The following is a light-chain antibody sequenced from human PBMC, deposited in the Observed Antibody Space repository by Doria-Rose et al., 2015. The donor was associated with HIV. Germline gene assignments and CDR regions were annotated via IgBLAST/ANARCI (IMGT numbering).Light chain of an antibody. Sequence: AIRMTQSPSSLSASTGDRVTITCRARQDISNYLAWYQQKPGKAPKLLIYAASTLQSGVPSRFSGSGSGTDFTLTISYLQSEDFATYYCQQYYSYPPTSGQGTKVEVK. V-gene: IGKV1-8*01. CDR2: AAS. CDR3: QQYYSYPPT. J-gene: IGKJ1*01. CDR1: QDISNY.